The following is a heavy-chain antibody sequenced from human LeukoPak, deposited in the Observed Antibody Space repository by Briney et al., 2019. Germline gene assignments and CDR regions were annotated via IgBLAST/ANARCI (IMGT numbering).Heavy chain of an antibody. D-gene: IGHD6-19*01. CDR1: GGSISSHY. V-gene: IGHV4-59*08. Sequence: SSETLSLTCTVSGGSISSHYWTWIRQPPGKGLDWIGYIYSPGTTNYNPSLKSRVTISVDTSKNQFSLKLSSVSAADTAIYYCARGLLDSYGWYNFDYWGPGTLVTVSS. J-gene: IGHJ4*02. CDR3: ARGLLDSYGWYNFDY. CDR2: IYSPGTT.